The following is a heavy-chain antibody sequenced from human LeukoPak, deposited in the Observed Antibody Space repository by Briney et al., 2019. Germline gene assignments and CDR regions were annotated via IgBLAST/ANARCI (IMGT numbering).Heavy chain of an antibody. CDR2: INHSGSS. J-gene: IGHJ4*02. CDR3: ASGRVVGATWVED. V-gene: IGHV4-34*01. CDR1: GGSFSGYY. Sequence: PSETLSLTCAVYGGSFSGYYWSWIRQPPGMGLEWIGEINHSGSSNYNPSLKSRVTISLDASKNQFSLRLSSLTAADTAVYYCASGRVVGATWVEDWGQGTLVTVSS. D-gene: IGHD1-26*01.